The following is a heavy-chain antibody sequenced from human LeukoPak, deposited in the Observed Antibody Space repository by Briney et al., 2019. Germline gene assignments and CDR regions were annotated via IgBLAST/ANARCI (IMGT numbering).Heavy chain of an antibody. V-gene: IGHV1-8*01. D-gene: IGHD3-3*01. CDR2: MNPNSGNT. J-gene: IGHJ4*01. CDR1: GYTFTSYD. CDR3: ARSTLSAIFGVVIDRRFDY. Sequence: ASVKVSCKASGYTFTSYDINWVRQATGQGLEWMGWMNPNSGNTGYAQKFQGRVTMTRNTSISTAYMELSSLRSEDTAVYYCARSTLSAIFGVVIDRRFDYWGHGTLVTVSS.